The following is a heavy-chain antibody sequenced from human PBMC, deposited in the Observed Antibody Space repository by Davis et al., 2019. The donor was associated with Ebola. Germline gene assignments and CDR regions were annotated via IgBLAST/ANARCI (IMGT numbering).Heavy chain of an antibody. D-gene: IGHD3-16*01. CDR3: AREGGEWVDYYYGLDV. V-gene: IGHV3-30*04. J-gene: IGHJ6*04. Sequence: PGGSLRLSCAASGFTFSSYAMHWVRQAPGKGLEWVAVISYDGSNKYYADSVKGRFTISRDNSKNTLYLQMNSLRAEDTATYYCAREGGEWVDYYYGLDVWGKGTTVTVSS. CDR2: ISYDGSNK. CDR1: GFTFSSYA.